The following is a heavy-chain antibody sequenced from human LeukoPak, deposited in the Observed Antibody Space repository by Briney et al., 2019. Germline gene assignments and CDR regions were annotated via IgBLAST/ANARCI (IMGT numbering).Heavy chain of an antibody. V-gene: IGHV3-11*01. J-gene: IGHJ4*02. Sequence: PGGSLRLSCAASGFTFSDYYMSWLRQVPGKGAEWVSYISSSGSTIDYADSVKGRFTISRDNAKNSLYLQMNSLRAEDTAVYFCASGTYYFDFWGQGTLVTVSS. CDR2: ISSSGSTI. CDR3: ASGTYYFDF. CDR1: GFTFSDYY. D-gene: IGHD1-26*01.